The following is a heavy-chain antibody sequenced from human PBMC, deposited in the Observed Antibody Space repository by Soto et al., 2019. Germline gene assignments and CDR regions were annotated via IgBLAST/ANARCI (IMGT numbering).Heavy chain of an antibody. CDR2: LFYRGTA. V-gene: IGHV4-59*01. CDR3: AREKDRILGGYAFGY. CDR1: GSSISPYY. Sequence: QVQLQESGPRLVKPSETLSLTCSVSGSSISPYYWTWLRQAPGKGLEWIGYLFYRGTATYNPALKSRVTISLDTSKKQVSLRLRSVTAADTAVYYCAREKDRILGGYAFGYWGPETTVTVSS. D-gene: IGHD1-26*01. J-gene: IGHJ3*01.